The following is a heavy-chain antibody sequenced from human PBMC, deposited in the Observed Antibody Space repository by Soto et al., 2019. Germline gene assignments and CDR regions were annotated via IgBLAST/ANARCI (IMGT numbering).Heavy chain of an antibody. CDR2: IWFDGSNK. CDR1: GFTFSGYT. Sequence: PGGALRLSCAASGFTFSGYTIHCVRQAPGKGLEWLALIWFDGSNKYYADSVKGRFTISRDNAKNSLYLQMNSLRAEDTAVYYCATAATGVYFDYWGQGTLVTVSS. V-gene: IGHV3-33*03. CDR3: ATAATGVYFDY. D-gene: IGHD2-8*02. J-gene: IGHJ4*02.